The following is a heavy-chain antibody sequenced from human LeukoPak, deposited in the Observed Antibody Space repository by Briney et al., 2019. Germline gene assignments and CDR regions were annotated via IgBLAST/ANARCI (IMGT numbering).Heavy chain of an antibody. V-gene: IGHV1-69*05. CDR3: ARGRRIVVVPADSRPGGQVERLGDYYYMDV. CDR2: IIPIFGTA. CDR1: GGTFSSYA. D-gene: IGHD2-2*01. Sequence: SVKVPCKASGGTFSSYAISWVRQAPGQGLEWMGGIIPIFGTANYAQKFQGRVTITTDESTSTAYMELSSLRSEDTAVYYCARGRRIVVVPADSRPGGQVERLGDYYYMDVWGKGTTVTVSS. J-gene: IGHJ6*03.